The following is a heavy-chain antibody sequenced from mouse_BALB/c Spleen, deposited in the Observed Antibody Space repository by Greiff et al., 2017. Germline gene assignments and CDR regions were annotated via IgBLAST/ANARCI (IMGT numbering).Heavy chain of an antibody. J-gene: IGHJ4*01. D-gene: IGHD2-2*01. CDR2: IYPGGGYT. Sequence: VQLQQSGAELVRPGTSVKISCKASGYTFTNYWLGWVKQRPGHGLEWIGDIYPGGGYTNYNEKFKGKATLTADTSSSTAYMQLSSLTSEDSAVYFCARNGGYDGGVYAMDYWGQGTSVTVSS. CDR1: GYTFTNYW. V-gene: IGHV1-63*02. CDR3: ARNGGYDGGVYAMDY.